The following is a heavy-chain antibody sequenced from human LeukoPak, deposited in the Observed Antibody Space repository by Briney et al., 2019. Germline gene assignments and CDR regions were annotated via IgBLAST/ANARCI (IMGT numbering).Heavy chain of an antibody. V-gene: IGHV1-2*02. CDR1: GYTFTGYY. D-gene: IGHD6-13*01. Sequence: ASVKVSCKASGYTFTGYYMHWVRQAPGQGLEWMRWINPNSGGTNYAQKFQGRVTMTRDTSISTAYMELSRLRSDDTAVCYCAREVIAAAGTNDYWGQGTLVTVSS. J-gene: IGHJ4*02. CDR3: AREVIAAAGTNDY. CDR2: INPNSGGT.